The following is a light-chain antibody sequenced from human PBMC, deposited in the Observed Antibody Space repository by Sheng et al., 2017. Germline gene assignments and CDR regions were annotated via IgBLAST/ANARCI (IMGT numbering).Light chain of an antibody. J-gene: IGLJ1*01. CDR1: SLYRYF. Sequence: SSDLTQDPDVSVALGQTVRITCQGDSLYRYFSSWYQQKPGQAPVLVIYGRDNRPSGIPDRFSGSTSGDTTSLTITGAQAEDEADYYCSSRDNSGTHYVFGTGTKVTVL. CDR2: GRD. V-gene: IGLV3-19*01. CDR3: SSRDNSGTHYV.